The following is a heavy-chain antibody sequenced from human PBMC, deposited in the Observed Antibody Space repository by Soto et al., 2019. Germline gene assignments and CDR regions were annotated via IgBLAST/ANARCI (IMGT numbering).Heavy chain of an antibody. CDR1: GGTFSSYT. J-gene: IGHJ3*02. Sequence: QVQLVQSGAEVKKPGSSVKVSCKASGGTFSSYTISWVRQAPGQGLGWMGRIIPILGIANYAQKFQGRVTITADKSTSTAYMELSSLRSEDTAVYYCARVRCSGGSCFPDAFDIWGQGTMVTVSS. D-gene: IGHD2-15*01. V-gene: IGHV1-69*02. CDR2: IIPILGIA. CDR3: ARVRCSGGSCFPDAFDI.